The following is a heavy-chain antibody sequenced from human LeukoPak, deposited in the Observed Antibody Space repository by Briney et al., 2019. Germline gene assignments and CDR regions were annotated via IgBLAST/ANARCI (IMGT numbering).Heavy chain of an antibody. V-gene: IGHV1-69*06. CDR1: GGTFSSYA. Sequence: ASVKVSCKASGGTFSSYAISWVRQAPGQGLEWMGGIIPIFGTTNYTQKFQDRVTITADKSTSTAYMELSSLRSEDTAVYYCARVVGLTGYSSSWYSGYYYYMDVWGKGTTVTVSS. CDR3: ARVVGLTGYSSSWYSGYYYYMDV. D-gene: IGHD6-13*01. CDR2: IIPIFGTT. J-gene: IGHJ6*03.